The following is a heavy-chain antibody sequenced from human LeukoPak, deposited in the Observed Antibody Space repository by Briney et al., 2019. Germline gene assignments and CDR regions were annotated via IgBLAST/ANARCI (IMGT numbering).Heavy chain of an antibody. CDR2: IYPGDSDT. CDR1: GYTFTDYC. D-gene: IGHD2-15*01. Sequence: GESLKISCKGSGYTFTDYCIGWVRQMPGKGLEWVAIIYPGDSDTRYSPSFQGQVTISADKSISTAYLQWSSLKASDSAMYYCARPVVEMSGMGCDYWGQGSLVSVSS. J-gene: IGHJ4*02. CDR3: ARPVVEMSGMGCDY. V-gene: IGHV5-51*01.